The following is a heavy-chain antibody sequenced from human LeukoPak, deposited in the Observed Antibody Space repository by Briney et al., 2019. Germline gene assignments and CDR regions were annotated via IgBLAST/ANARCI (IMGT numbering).Heavy chain of an antibody. V-gene: IGHV4-4*07. CDR1: GDPISGYY. CDR3: AREFNWYFDL. CDR2: LYSSGLT. J-gene: IGHJ2*01. Sequence: SETLSLTCTVSGDPISGYYWTWIRQPAGKGLEWVGRLYSSGLTHYSPSLGSRVTMSEDTSKNQISLQLSSVTAADTGVYYCAREFNWYFDLWGRGTLVTVSS.